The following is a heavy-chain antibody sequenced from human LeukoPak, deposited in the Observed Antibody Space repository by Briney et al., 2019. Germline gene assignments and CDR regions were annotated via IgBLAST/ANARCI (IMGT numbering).Heavy chain of an antibody. CDR2: ISTSSSYI. Sequence: GGSLRLSCAASGFTFSSYSMNWVRQAPGKGLKWVSSISTSSSYIYYADSVKGRFTISRDNAKNSLYLQMNSLRAEDTAVYYCAKLRTYLGYCSSTSCDINYFDYWGQGTLVTVSS. D-gene: IGHD2-2*02. CDR1: GFTFSSYS. CDR3: AKLRTYLGYCSSTSCDINYFDY. J-gene: IGHJ4*02. V-gene: IGHV3-21*04.